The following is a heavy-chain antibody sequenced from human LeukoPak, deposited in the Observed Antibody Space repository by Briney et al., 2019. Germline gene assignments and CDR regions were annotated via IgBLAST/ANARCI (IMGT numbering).Heavy chain of an antibody. V-gene: IGHV1-2*02. D-gene: IGHD5-24*01. J-gene: IGHJ4*02. Sequence: ASVKVSCKASGYTFTSYGISWVRQAPGQGLEWMGWINPNSGGTNYAQKFQGRVTMTRDTSISTAYMELSRLRSDDTAVYYCARAVEMATISGYLQYYFDYWGQGTLVTISS. CDR2: INPNSGGT. CDR3: ARAVEMATISGYLQYYFDY. CDR1: GYTFTSYG.